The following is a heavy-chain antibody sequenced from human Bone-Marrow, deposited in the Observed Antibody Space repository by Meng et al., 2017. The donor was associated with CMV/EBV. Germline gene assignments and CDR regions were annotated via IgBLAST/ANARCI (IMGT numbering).Heavy chain of an antibody. J-gene: IGHJ4*02. Sequence: AASGFTFSGYGMHWVRQAPGKGLEWVAVISYDGSNKYYADSVKGRFTISRDNSKNTLYLQMNSLRAEDTAVYYCAKCPFPEWELPDYWGQGTLVTVSS. CDR1: GFTFSGYG. D-gene: IGHD1-26*01. CDR2: ISYDGSNK. V-gene: IGHV3-30*18. CDR3: AKCPFPEWELPDY.